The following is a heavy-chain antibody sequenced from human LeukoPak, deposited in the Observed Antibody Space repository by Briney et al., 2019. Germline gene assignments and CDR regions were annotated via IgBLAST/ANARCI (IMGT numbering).Heavy chain of an antibody. V-gene: IGHV3-30*03. CDR3: ARWGGITGTTFDGSKSIYGMDV. CDR1: GFTFSSYG. J-gene: IGHJ6*02. D-gene: IGHD1-7*01. CDR2: ISYDGSNK. Sequence: GGSLILSCAASGFTFSSYGMHWVRQAPGKGLEWVAVISYDGSNKYYADSVKGRFTISRDNSKNTLYLQMNSLRAEDTAVYYYARWGGITGTTFDGSKSIYGMDVWGQGTTVTVSS.